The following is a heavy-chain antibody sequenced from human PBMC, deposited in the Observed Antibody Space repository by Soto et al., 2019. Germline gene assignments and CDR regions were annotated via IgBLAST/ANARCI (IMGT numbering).Heavy chain of an antibody. D-gene: IGHD5-12*01. V-gene: IGHV4-59*08. CDR2: IYYSERT. Sequence: QVQLQESGPGLVKPSETLSLTCTVSGGSISSYYWNWIRQPPGKGLEWIGYIYYSERTNYNPSLKSRVTISVDTSKNQFSLKLSSVTAADTAVYYCVRSVPTTPRYYYYGMDVWGQGTTVTVSS. J-gene: IGHJ6*02. CDR1: GGSISSYY. CDR3: VRSVPTTPRYYYYGMDV.